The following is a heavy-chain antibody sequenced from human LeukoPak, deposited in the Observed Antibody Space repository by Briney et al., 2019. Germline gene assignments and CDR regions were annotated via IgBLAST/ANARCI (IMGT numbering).Heavy chain of an antibody. J-gene: IGHJ5*02. V-gene: IGHV4-39*01. Sequence: SETLSLTCTVSGGSISSSSYYWGWIRQPPGKGLEWIGSIYYSGSTYYNPSLKSRVTISVDTSKNQFSLKLSSVTAADTAVYYCARSPYWFDPWGQGTLVHVS. CDR2: IYYSGST. CDR1: GGSISSSSYY. CDR3: ARSPYWFDP.